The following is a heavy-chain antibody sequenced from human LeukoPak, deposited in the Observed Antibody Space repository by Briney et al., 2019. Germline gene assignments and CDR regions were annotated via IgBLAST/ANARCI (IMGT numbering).Heavy chain of an antibody. CDR2: IKPDEGEK. Sequence: GGSLRLSCAASGFTLSSYWMSWVRQAPGKGLEWVANIKPDEGEKDYVDSVKGRFTVSRDNAKNSLYLQMNSLRAEDTAVYYCVRYYTRQSWYFDLWGRGTLVTVSS. CDR3: VRYYTRQSWYFDL. D-gene: IGHD3-10*01. J-gene: IGHJ2*01. V-gene: IGHV3-7*01. CDR1: GFTLSSYW.